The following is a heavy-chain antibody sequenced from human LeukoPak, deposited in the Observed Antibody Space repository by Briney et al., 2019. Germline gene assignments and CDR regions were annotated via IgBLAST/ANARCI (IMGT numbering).Heavy chain of an antibody. Sequence: ASVKVSCKASGYTFTGYYLHWVRQAPGQGLEWMGWINAKNGDTEYAQKLQGRVTITRDTSISTAYMELTSLRYDDTAVYFCARVTSGSYHYWGQGTLVTVSS. CDR2: INAKNGDT. J-gene: IGHJ4*02. CDR3: ARVTSGSYHY. D-gene: IGHD1-26*01. CDR1: GYTFTGYY. V-gene: IGHV1-2*02.